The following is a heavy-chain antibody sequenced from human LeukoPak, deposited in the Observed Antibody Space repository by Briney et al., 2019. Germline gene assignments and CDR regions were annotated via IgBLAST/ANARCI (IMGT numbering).Heavy chain of an antibody. D-gene: IGHD5-18*01. CDR1: GGSISGSNW. Sequence: PSGTLSLTCAVSGGSISGSNWWSWVRQPPGKGLEWIGEVYHSGSTNYNPSLNSRVTMSVDKSKNQFSLKLSSVTAADTAVYYCARGPGTALVRGGLYWGLGTLVTVSS. CDR2: VYHSGST. J-gene: IGHJ4*02. CDR3: ARGPGTALVRGGLY. V-gene: IGHV4-4*02.